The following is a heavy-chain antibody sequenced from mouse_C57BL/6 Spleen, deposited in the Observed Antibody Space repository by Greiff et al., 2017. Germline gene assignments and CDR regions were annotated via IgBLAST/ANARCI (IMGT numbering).Heavy chain of an antibody. CDR3: ARSGGGFAY. D-gene: IGHD3-1*01. J-gene: IGHJ3*01. CDR1: GYTFTSYW. Sequence: QVQLQQSGAELVKPGASVKLSCKASGYTFTSYWMHWVKQRPGQGLEWIGMIHPNSGSTNNNEKFKSKATLTVDKSSSTAYMQLSSLTSEDSAVYYCARSGGGFAYWGQGTLVTVSA. V-gene: IGHV1-64*01. CDR2: IHPNSGST.